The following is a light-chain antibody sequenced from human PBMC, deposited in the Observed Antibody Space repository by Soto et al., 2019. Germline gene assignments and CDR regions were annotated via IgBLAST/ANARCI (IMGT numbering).Light chain of an antibody. J-gene: IGKJ4*01. V-gene: IGKV1-9*01. CDR2: AAS. Sequence: IQLTQSPSSLSESVGVRVTITCRASQGIRNYLAWYQQKPGKAPNLLIFAASTLHSGVPSRFSGSGSETDFTLIISNLQPNDSATYFCQQLLSYPLTFGGGTKVDIK. CDR1: QGIRNY. CDR3: QQLLSYPLT.